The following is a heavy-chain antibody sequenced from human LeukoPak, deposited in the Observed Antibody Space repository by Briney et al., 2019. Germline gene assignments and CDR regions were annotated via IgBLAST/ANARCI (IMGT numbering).Heavy chain of an antibody. CDR2: IIPIFGTA. V-gene: IGHV1-69*13. Sequence: SVKVSCKASGGTFSSYAISWVRQAPGQGLEWMGGIIPIFGTADYAQKFQGRVTITADESTSTAYMELSGLRSEDTAVYYCGATYDSSGYGMDVWGQGTTVTASS. D-gene: IGHD3-22*01. J-gene: IGHJ6*02. CDR1: GGTFSSYA. CDR3: GATYDSSGYGMDV.